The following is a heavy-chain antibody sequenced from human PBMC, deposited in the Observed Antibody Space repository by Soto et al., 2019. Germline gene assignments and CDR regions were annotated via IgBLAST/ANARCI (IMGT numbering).Heavy chain of an antibody. Sequence: PSETLSLTCTVSGGSINNYYWNWIRQPPGKGLEWIGYIYYSGSTNYNSSLSSRVTMSVDTSKNQFSLRLNSVTAADTAVYYCARGWGDIWRSTCYFDRWGQGTLVTVS. CDR2: IYYSGST. CDR1: GGSINNYY. J-gene: IGHJ4*02. D-gene: IGHD3-3*01. CDR3: ARGWGDIWRSTCYFDR. V-gene: IGHV4-59*01.